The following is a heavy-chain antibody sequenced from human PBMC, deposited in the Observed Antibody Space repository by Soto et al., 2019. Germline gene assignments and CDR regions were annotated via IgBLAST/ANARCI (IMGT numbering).Heavy chain of an antibody. Sequence: QVQLVESGGGLVQPGGSLKLTCAASGFTFSDYSMSWIRQAPGKGLEWVSYISTTSTYTGYADSVKGRFTITRDNAKKSLFLQLSSLRAEDTAVYYCARDPGTATFESWGQGTLVTVSS. V-gene: IGHV3-11*05. J-gene: IGHJ5*01. D-gene: IGHD1-1*01. CDR1: GFTFSDYS. CDR2: ISTTSTYT. CDR3: ARDPGTATFES.